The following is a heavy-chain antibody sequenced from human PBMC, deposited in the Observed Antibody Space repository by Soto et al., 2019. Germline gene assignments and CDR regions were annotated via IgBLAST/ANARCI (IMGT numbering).Heavy chain of an antibody. CDR2: IYYSVGT. CDR1: GAALSSGGYF. CDR3: TREQSDDXYFDH. J-gene: IGHJ5*02. V-gene: IGHV4-61*08. D-gene: IGHD1-1*01. Sequence: FTVSGAALSSGGYFYTWVRQPPGKGLEWLGYIYYSVGTNYNPSLKSRVTISLDKSKSQLSLRLISVTAADTAVYYCTREQSDDXYFDHWGKGTLXTXS.